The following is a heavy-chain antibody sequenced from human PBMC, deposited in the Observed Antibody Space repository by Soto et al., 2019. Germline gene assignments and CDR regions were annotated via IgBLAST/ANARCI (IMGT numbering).Heavy chain of an antibody. J-gene: IGHJ4*02. CDR2: INPSGGST. CDR3: YFDY. V-gene: IGHV1-46*01. Sequence: GASVKVSCKASGYSFTSYYLHWVRQAPGQGPEWMGLINPSGGSTTYSQKFQGRVTMTRDTSTTTVYMELSALRSEDTAFYYYYFDYWGQGALVTVSS. CDR1: GYSFTSYY.